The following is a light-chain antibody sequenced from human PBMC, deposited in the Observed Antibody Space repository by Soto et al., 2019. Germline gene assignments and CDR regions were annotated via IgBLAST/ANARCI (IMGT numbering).Light chain of an antibody. V-gene: IGLV2-11*01. J-gene: IGLJ1*01. CDR2: DVS. CDR3: CSYAGSYTFV. Sequence: QSALTQPRSVSGSPGQSVTISCTGTSSDVGVYNYVSWYQQYPGKAPKIMIYDVSKRPSGVPDRFSGSKSDNTASLTISGLQAEEEADYYCCSYAGSYTFVFGIGTKV. CDR1: SSDVGVYNY.